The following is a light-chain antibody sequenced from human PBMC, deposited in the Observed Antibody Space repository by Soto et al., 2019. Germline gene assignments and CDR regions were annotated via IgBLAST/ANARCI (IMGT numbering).Light chain of an antibody. CDR2: DNK. CDR3: GTWDSSLSAVV. Sequence: QSVLTQPPSVSAAPGQKVTISCSGSSSNIGNNYVSWYQQIPGTAPKLLIYDNKKRPSGIPDRFSGSKSGTSATLGITGLQTGDEADYYCGTWDSSLSAVVFGGGTKVTVL. CDR1: SSNIGNNY. J-gene: IGLJ2*01. V-gene: IGLV1-51*01.